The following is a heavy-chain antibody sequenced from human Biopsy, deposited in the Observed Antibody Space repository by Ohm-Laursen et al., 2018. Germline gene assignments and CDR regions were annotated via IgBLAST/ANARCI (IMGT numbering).Heavy chain of an antibody. CDR2: INPDSGVT. Sequence: SVKVSCKASGYTLSGYYMHWVRQAPGQGLEWMGWINPDSGVTNYAQKFQGRVTMTRDTSISTAYMELSRLGSDDTAVYYCARDKYRSWNYFDNWGQGSLVTVSS. J-gene: IGHJ4*02. V-gene: IGHV1-2*02. CDR3: ARDKYRSWNYFDN. CDR1: GYTLSGYY. D-gene: IGHD6-19*01.